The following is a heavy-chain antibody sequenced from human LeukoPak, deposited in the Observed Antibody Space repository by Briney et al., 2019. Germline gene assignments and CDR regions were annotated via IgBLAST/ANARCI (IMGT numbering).Heavy chain of an antibody. Sequence: GGSLRLSCAASGFTFSNFWMHWVRQAPGKGLEWVANIKQDGSVQFYMDSLKGRFSVSRDNAKNSLYLQMNGLRVEDTAVYYCTRLQIAVAGPNWFDPWGQGTLVTVSS. CDR2: IKQDGSVQ. CDR3: TRLQIAVAGPNWFDP. V-gene: IGHV3-7*01. J-gene: IGHJ5*02. CDR1: GFTFSNFW. D-gene: IGHD6-19*01.